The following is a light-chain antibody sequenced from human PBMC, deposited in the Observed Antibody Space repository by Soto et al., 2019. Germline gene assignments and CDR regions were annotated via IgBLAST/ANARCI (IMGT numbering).Light chain of an antibody. CDR2: SSD. CDR3: AAWDDSLNVVV. V-gene: IGLV1-44*01. Sequence: QSVLTQPPSASETPGQRVTISCSGSSSNIGSNTVNWYHQLPGTAPKLLIHSSDQRPSGVPDRFSGSKPGTSASLAISGLQSEDEADYYCAAWDDSLNVVVFGGGTKLTVL. J-gene: IGLJ3*02. CDR1: SSNIGSNT.